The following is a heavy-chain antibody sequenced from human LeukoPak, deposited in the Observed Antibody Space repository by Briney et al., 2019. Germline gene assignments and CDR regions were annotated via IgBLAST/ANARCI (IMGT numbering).Heavy chain of an antibody. CDR1: GYTFTSYA. J-gene: IGHJ5*02. CDR3: ARGLGRYYYDSSGFPNWFDP. CDR2: INAGNGNT. Sequence: ASVKVSCKASGYTFTSYAMHWVRQAPGQRLEWMGWINAGNGNTKYSQKFQGRVTITRDTSASTAYMELSSLRSEDTAVYYCARGLGRYYYDSSGFPNWFDPWGQGTLVTVSS. D-gene: IGHD3-22*01. V-gene: IGHV1-3*01.